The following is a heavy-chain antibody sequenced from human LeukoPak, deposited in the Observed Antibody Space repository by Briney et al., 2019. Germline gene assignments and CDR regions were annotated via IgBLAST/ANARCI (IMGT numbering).Heavy chain of an antibody. D-gene: IGHD4-17*01. CDR2: ISGSGGST. V-gene: IGHV3-23*01. J-gene: IGHJ4*02. CDR1: GFTFSSYA. CDR3: AKDYSGDYEPSYFDY. Sequence: PGGSLRLSCAASGFTFSSYAMSWVRQAPGKGLEWVSAISGSGGSTYYADSVKGRFTISRDNSKNTLYLQKNSLRAEDTAVYYCAKDYSGDYEPSYFDYWGQGTLVTVSS.